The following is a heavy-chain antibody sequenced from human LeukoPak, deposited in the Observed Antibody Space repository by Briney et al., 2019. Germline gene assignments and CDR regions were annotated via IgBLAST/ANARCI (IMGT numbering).Heavy chain of an antibody. J-gene: IGHJ4*02. D-gene: IGHD3-10*01. Sequence: GGSLRLSCAASGFIFNDYYMTWIRQAPGKGLEWVISGSGANTYYADSVKGRFSISRDNSKNTLYLQMNSLRAEDTAVYYCARGQGALWFGELSWGQGTLVTVSS. CDR3: ARGQGALWFGELS. V-gene: IGHV3-23*01. CDR2: SGSGANT. CDR1: GFIFNDYY.